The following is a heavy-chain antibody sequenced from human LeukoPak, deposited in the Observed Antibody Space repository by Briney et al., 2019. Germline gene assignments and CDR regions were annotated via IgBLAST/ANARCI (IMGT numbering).Heavy chain of an antibody. CDR2: INPNSGGT. CDR1: GYTFTGYY. CDR3: ASDKKGYCSSTSCLNLDY. V-gene: IGHV1-2*02. Sequence: GASVKVSCKASGYTFTGYYMHWVRQAPGQGLEWMGWINPNSGGTNYAQKFQGRVTMTRDTSISTAYMELSRLRSDDTAVYYCASDKKGYCSSTSCLNLDYWGQGTLVTVSS. D-gene: IGHD2-2*01. J-gene: IGHJ4*02.